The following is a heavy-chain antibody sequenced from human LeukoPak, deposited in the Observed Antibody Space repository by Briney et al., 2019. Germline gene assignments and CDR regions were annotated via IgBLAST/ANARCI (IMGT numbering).Heavy chain of an antibody. CDR3: ARDLGLHPNWFGP. V-gene: IGHV4-4*02. CDR2: IYHSGST. D-gene: IGHD1-7*01. CDR1: GGSISSSNW. Sequence: SGTLSLTCAVSGGSISSSNWWSWVRQPPGKGLEWIGEIYHSGSTNYNPSLKSRVTISVDKSKNQFSLKLSSVTAADTAVYYCARDLGLHPNWFGPWGQGTLVTVSS. J-gene: IGHJ5*02.